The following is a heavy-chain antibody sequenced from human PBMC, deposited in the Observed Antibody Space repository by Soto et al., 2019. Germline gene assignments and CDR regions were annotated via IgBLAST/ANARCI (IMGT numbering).Heavy chain of an antibody. Sequence: ASGKVSCKASGYTFTGYYIHWGRQAPGQGLEWMGWINPNSGGTNYAQKFQGWVTMTRDTSISTAYMELSRLRSDDTAVYYCARDLGLSSYGMDVWGQGTTVTVSS. CDR1: GYTFTGYY. V-gene: IGHV1-2*04. D-gene: IGHD3-16*01. J-gene: IGHJ6*02. CDR2: INPNSGGT. CDR3: ARDLGLSSYGMDV.